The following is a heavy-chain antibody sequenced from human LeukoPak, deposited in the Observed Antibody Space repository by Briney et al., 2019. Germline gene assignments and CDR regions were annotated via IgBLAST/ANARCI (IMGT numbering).Heavy chain of an antibody. J-gene: IGHJ4*02. CDR3: ARDGVGASNFDY. CDR2: VSASSGSI. Sequence: GGSLRLSCAASGFTFNTYSMNWVSQAPGKGLEWVSYVSASSGSIYYADSVKGRFTISRDNAKNSLYLQMNSLRAEDTALYYCARDGVGASNFDYWGQGTLVTVSS. V-gene: IGHV3-48*01. D-gene: IGHD1-26*01. CDR1: GFTFNTYS.